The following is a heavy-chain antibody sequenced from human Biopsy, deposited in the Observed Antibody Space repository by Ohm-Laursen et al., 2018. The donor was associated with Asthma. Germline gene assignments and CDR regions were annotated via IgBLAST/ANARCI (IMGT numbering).Heavy chain of an antibody. Sequence: SLRLSCAASGLTFSSYAMSWVRQAPGKGLEWVSAISGSGGSTYYADSVKGRFTISRDNSKNTLYLQMSSLRSEDTAVYYCARKAGSCISRTCYSLDFWGQGTLVTVSS. V-gene: IGHV3-23*01. CDR1: GLTFSSYA. CDR3: ARKAGSCISRTCYSLDF. CDR2: ISGSGGST. D-gene: IGHD2-2*01. J-gene: IGHJ4*02.